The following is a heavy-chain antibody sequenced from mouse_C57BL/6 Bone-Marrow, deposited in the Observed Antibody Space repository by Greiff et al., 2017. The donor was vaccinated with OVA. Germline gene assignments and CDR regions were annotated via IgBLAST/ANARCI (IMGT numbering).Heavy chain of an antibody. D-gene: IGHD2-3*01. CDR2: INPNNGGT. J-gene: IGHJ4*01. CDR1: GYTFTDYY. V-gene: IGHV1-26*01. CDR3: ARLDGYRGYYAMDY. Sequence: VQLQQSGPELVKPGASVKISCKASGYTFTDYYMNWVKQSHGKSLEWIGDINPNNGGTSYNQKFKGKATLTVDKSSSTAYMELRSLTSEDSAVYYCARLDGYRGYYAMDYWGQGTSVTVSS.